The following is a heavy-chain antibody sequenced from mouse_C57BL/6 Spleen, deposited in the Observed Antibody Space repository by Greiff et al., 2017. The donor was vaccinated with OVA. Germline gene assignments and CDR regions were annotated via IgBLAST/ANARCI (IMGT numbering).Heavy chain of an antibody. V-gene: IGHV1-53*01. CDR3: ARGDYSNWYFDV. CDR2: INPSNGGT. J-gene: IGHJ1*03. CDR1: GYTFTSYW. Sequence: VQLQQSGTELVKPGASVKLSCKASGYTFTSYWMHWVKQRPGQGLEWIGNINPSNGGTNYNEKFKSKATLTVDKSSSTAYMQLSSLTSEDSAVYYCARGDYSNWYFDVWGTGTTVTVSS. D-gene: IGHD2-5*01.